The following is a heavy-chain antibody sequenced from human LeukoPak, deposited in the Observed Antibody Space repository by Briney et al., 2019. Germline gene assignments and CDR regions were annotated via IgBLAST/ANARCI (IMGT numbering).Heavy chain of an antibody. CDR1: GFTFSSYW. CDR2: IKQDGSEK. V-gene: IGHV3-7*01. Sequence: GGSLRLSCAAYGFTFSSYWMSWVRQAPGKGLEWVANIKQDGSEKYYVDSVKGRFTISRDNAKNSLYLQMNSLRAEDTAVYYCAREVAWPSITMIVVGPYYFDYWGQGTLVTVSS. J-gene: IGHJ4*02. CDR3: AREVAWPSITMIVVGPYYFDY. D-gene: IGHD3-22*01.